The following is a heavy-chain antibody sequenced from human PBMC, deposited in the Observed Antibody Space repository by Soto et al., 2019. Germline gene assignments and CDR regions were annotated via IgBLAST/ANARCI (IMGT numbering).Heavy chain of an antibody. CDR2: IIPIFGTA. D-gene: IGHD3-22*01. V-gene: IGHV1-69*01. CDR1: GGTFSSYA. CDR3: ATPVVIPSHAEYFQH. Sequence: QVQLVQSGAEVKKPGSSVKVSCKASGGTFSSYAISWVRQAPGQGLEWMGGIIPIFGTANYAQKFQGRVTITTDESTSTAYMELSSLRSEDTAVYYCATPVVIPSHAEYFQHWGQGTLVTVSS. J-gene: IGHJ1*01.